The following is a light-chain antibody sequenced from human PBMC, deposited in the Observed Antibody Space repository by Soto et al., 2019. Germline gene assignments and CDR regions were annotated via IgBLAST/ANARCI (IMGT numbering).Light chain of an antibody. CDR3: QQYNNYWT. J-gene: IGKJ1*01. Sequence: DIRMTQSPSTLSASVGDRVTITCRASQSISDWLAWYQQRPGKAPKLLIYKASNLQNGVPSRFSGSGSGTEFSLTITSLQPDDFATYYCQQYNNYWTFGQGTKVENK. CDR2: KAS. V-gene: IGKV1-5*03. CDR1: QSISDW.